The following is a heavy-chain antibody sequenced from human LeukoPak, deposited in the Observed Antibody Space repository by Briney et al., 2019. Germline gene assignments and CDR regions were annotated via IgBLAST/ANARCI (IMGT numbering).Heavy chain of an antibody. D-gene: IGHD6-13*01. CDR1: GYTFTSYG. Sequence: VASVKVSCKASGYTFTSYGISWVRQAPGQGLEWMGWISAYNGNTNYAQKLQGRVTMTTDTSTSTAYMELRSLRSDDTAVYYCARAGRQQLATVRYYFDYWGQGTLVTVSS. CDR2: ISAYNGNT. CDR3: ARAGRQQLATVRYYFDY. J-gene: IGHJ4*02. V-gene: IGHV1-18*01.